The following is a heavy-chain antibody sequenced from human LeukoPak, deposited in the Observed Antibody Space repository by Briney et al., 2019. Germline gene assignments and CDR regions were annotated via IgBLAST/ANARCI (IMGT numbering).Heavy chain of an antibody. D-gene: IGHD1-14*01. V-gene: IGHV3-66*01. CDR3: ARVTPPTD. CDR2: IYSDGST. J-gene: IGHJ4*02. CDR1: GLIVSRNY. Sequence: GGSLRLSCAAPGLIVSRNYMTWVRDAPGKGREWRSVIYSDGSTHYADSVKDRFIISRDNSKNTIYLQMNTLRAEDTAVYYCARVTPPTDWGQGTLVTVSS.